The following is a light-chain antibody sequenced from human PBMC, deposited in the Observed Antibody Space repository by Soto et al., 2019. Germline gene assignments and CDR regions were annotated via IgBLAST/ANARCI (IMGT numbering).Light chain of an antibody. CDR3: QQYNNWPEA. CDR2: GAS. CDR1: QSVSSD. V-gene: IGKV3-15*01. J-gene: IGKJ1*01. Sequence: EIVMTQSPATLSASPGARATLSCRASQSVSSDLAWYQQKPGQAPRLLIYGASTRATGIPARFSGSGSGTEFTLTISSLQSEDFAVYYCQQYNNWPEAFGQGTKVEIK.